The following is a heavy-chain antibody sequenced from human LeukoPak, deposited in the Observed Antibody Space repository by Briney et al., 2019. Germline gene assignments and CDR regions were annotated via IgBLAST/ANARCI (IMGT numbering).Heavy chain of an antibody. V-gene: IGHV4-61*01. CDR3: ARGVGAKGPFDY. CDR1: GYSISSSYY. D-gene: IGHD1-26*01. CDR2: IYYSGST. Sequence: SETLSLTCTVSGYSISSSYYWSWIRQPPGKGLEWIGYIYYSGSTNYNPSLKSRVTISVDTSKNQFSLKLSSVTAADTAVYYCARGVGAKGPFDYWGQGTLATVSS. J-gene: IGHJ4*02.